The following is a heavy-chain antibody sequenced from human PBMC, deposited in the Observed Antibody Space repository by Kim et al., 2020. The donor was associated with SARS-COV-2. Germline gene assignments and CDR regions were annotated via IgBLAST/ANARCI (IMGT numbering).Heavy chain of an antibody. V-gene: IGHV1-2*06. J-gene: IGHJ4*02. Sequence: ASVKVSCKASGYPFSGYHIHWVRQAPGQGLEWMGRINPNSGGTTHAQKFQDRVTMTRDASISTAYMELSSLGSADTAVYYCARSTLLKVYSIEGWGQGTLVTVSS. CDR1: GYPFSGYH. CDR3: ARSTLLKVYSIEG. CDR2: INPNSGGT. D-gene: IGHD2-8*01.